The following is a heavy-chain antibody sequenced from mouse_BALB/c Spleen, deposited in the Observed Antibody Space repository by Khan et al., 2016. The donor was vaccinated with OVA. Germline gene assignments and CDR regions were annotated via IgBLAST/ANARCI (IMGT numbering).Heavy chain of an antibody. CDR1: GFTFSTYG. V-gene: IGHV5-6*01. J-gene: IGHJ3*01. Sequence: EVQRVESGGDLVKPGGSLKLSCAASGFTFSTYGMSWVHQTPDKRLEWVATVSTGGGYTYYPDSVKGRFTISRDNAKNTLYLQMSGLKSEDTAMFYCTRLAYYYDSEGFAYWGQGTLVTVSA. D-gene: IGHD1-1*01. CDR2: VSTGGGYT. CDR3: TRLAYYYDSEGFAY.